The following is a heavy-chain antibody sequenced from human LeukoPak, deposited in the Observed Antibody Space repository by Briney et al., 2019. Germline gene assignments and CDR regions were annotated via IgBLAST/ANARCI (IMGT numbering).Heavy chain of an antibody. CDR2: ISPSGSST. V-gene: IGHV3-21*01. D-gene: IGHD3-10*01. CDR1: GFTFSSYT. Sequence: RPGGSLRLSCAASGFTFSSYTMNWVRQAPGKGPEWVSSISPSGSSTYNADSVRGRFTISRDNAKNSVYLQMNSLRGEDTAVYYCARDFLGESGAGGCWGQGTLVTVSP. CDR3: ARDFLGESGAGGC. J-gene: IGHJ4*02.